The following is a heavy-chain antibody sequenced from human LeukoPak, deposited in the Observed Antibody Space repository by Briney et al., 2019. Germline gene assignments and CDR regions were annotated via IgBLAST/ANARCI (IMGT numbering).Heavy chain of an antibody. J-gene: IGHJ4*02. CDR2: MNEDGSEK. Sequence: GGSLRLSCAASGFGFSNYWMSWVRQAPGKGLEWVANMNEDGSEKNYVDSVKGRFTISRVNAQDSLYLQMNSLRAEDTAVYYCARDRGYSNSDYWGQGTLVTVSS. CDR3: ARDRGYSNSDY. CDR1: GFGFSNYW. D-gene: IGHD4-11*01. V-gene: IGHV3-7*01.